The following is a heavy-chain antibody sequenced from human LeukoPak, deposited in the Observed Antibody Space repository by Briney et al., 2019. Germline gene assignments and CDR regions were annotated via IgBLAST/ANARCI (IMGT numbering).Heavy chain of an antibody. CDR2: ISAYNGNT. Sequence: GASVKVSCKASGYTFTSYGISWVRQAPGQGLEWMGWISAYNGNTNYAQKLQGRVTMTTDTSTSTAYMELRSLRSDDTAVYYCARDEPSGYSYGYGDYWGQGTLVTVSS. CDR3: ARDEPSGYSYGYGDY. CDR1: GYTFTSYG. J-gene: IGHJ4*02. D-gene: IGHD5-18*01. V-gene: IGHV1-18*01.